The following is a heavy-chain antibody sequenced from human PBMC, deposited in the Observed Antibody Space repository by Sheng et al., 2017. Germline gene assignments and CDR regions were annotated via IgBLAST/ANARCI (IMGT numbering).Heavy chain of an antibody. CDR1: GYSISSNSF. V-gene: IGHV4-38-2*02. CDR2: LYHTGTT. Sequence: QVQLQESGPGLVKPSETLSLTCVVSGYSISSNSFWGWIRQPPGKGLEWIGSLYHTGTTYYNPSLKSRVTTSVDTSKNHLSLMLSSVTAADTAVYYCARDGPYSSGWYDFDFWGQGTLVTVSS. CDR3: ARDGPYSSGWYDFDF. D-gene: IGHD6-19*01. J-gene: IGHJ4*02.